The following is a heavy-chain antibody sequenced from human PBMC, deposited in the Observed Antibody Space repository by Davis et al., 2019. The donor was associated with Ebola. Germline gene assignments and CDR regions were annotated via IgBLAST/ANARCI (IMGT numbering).Heavy chain of an antibody. CDR1: GFTFSSYA. Sequence: PGGSLRLSCPASGFTFSSYAMHWVRQAPGKGLEWVAVISYDGSNKYYADSVKGRFTISRDNSKNTLYLQMNSLRAEDTAVYYCARDSGGRGYSYGSYYYGMDVWGQGTTVTVSS. J-gene: IGHJ6*02. D-gene: IGHD5-18*01. CDR3: ARDSGGRGYSYGSYYYGMDV. CDR2: ISYDGSNK. V-gene: IGHV3-30-3*01.